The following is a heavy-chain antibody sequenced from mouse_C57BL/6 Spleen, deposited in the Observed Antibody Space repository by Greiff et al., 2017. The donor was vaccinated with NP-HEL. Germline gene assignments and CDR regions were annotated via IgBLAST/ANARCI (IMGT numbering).Heavy chain of an antibody. D-gene: IGHD1-1*01. CDR2: IHPNSGST. J-gene: IGHJ4*01. Sequence: VQLQQPGAELVKPGASVKLSCKASGYTFTSYWMHWVKQRPGQGLEWIGMIHPNSGSTNYNEKFKSKATLTVDKSSSTAYMQLSSLTSEDSAVYYCARAYYYGSSYHYAMDYWGQGTSVTVSS. CDR1: GYTFTSYW. V-gene: IGHV1-64*01. CDR3: ARAYYYGSSYHYAMDY.